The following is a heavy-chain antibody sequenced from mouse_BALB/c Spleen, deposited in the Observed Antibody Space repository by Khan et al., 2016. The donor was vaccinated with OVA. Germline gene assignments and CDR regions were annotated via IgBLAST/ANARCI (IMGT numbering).Heavy chain of an antibody. Sequence: EVQLQESGPGLVKPSQSLSLTCTVTGYSIASDYAWNWIRHFPGNKLEWMGFISYSGNTNYNPSLKSRISITRDTSKNQFFLQLNSVTSEDTATYDCARVYGGDFDYWGQGTTLTVSS. D-gene: IGHD1-1*01. CDR1: GYSIASDYA. V-gene: IGHV3-2*02. J-gene: IGHJ2*01. CDR2: ISYSGNT. CDR3: ARVYGGDFDY.